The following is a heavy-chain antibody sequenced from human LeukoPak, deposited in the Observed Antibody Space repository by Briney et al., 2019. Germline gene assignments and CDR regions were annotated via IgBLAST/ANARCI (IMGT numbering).Heavy chain of an antibody. V-gene: IGHV7-4-1*02. Sequence: ASVKVSCKASGYTFTSYAMNWVRQAPGQGLEWMGWINTNTGNPAYAQGFTGRFVFSLDTSVSTAYLQISSLKAEDTAVYYCARRVRGVIYGYYYYMDVWGKGTTVTVSS. CDR3: ARRVRGVIYGYYYYMDV. D-gene: IGHD3-10*02. CDR1: GYTFTSYA. J-gene: IGHJ6*03. CDR2: INTNTGNP.